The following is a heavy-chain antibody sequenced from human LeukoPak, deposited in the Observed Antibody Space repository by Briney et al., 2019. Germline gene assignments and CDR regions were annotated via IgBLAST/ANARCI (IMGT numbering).Heavy chain of an antibody. D-gene: IGHD2-15*01. CDR1: GGSISSHY. V-gene: IGHV4-59*11. J-gene: IGHJ6*03. CDR3: GRDALVGYFSYYYMDV. Sequence: SETLSLTCTVSGGSISSHYWTWIRQSPVKGLEWIGDITNSGSTSYNPSLKSRVTMSIDTSKNQFSLKLSSVTAADTAVYYCGRDALVGYFSYYYMDVWGKGTTVTVSS. CDR2: ITNSGST.